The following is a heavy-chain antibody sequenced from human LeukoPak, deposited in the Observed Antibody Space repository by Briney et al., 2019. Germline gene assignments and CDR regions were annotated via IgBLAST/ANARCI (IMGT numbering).Heavy chain of an antibody. D-gene: IGHD2-15*01. CDR2: IRFDGTNK. CDR1: GFTFSNYA. J-gene: IGHJ4*02. CDR3: ARSAYCSGGACYSKTFDY. Sequence: GGSLRLSCAASGFTFSNYAMHWVRQAPGKELEWVALIRFDGTNKYYADSVRGRFTISRDNSKNTLSLQMSSLRAEDTAVYYCARSAYCSGGACYSKTFDYWGQGTLVTDSS. V-gene: IGHV3-30*02.